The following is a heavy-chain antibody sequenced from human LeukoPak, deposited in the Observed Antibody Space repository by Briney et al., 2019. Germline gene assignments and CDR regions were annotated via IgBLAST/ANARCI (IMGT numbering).Heavy chain of an antibody. CDR1: GGSISGYY. CDR2: ISYSGST. V-gene: IGHV4-59*08. Sequence: PSEILSLTCTVSGGSISGYYWSWIRQPPGKGLEWIGFISYSGSTDYNPSLKSRVAISVDTSKGQFSLNLTSVTAADTAVYYCARHHYDSSGYFYQDYWGQGTLVTVSS. CDR3: ARHHYDSSGYFYQDY. D-gene: IGHD3-22*01. J-gene: IGHJ4*02.